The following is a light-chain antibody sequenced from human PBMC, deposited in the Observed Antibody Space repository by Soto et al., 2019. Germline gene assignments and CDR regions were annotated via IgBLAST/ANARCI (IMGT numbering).Light chain of an antibody. CDR1: QSVSSSY. J-gene: IGKJ4*02. CDR3: QQYGSSPRLT. V-gene: IGKV3-20*01. CDR2: GAS. Sequence: EIVLTQSPGTLSLSPGERATLSCRASQSVSSSYLAGYQQKPGQAPRLLIYGASSRATGIPDRFSGSGSGTDFTLTISRLEPEDFAVYYCQQYGSSPRLTFGGGTKVEIK.